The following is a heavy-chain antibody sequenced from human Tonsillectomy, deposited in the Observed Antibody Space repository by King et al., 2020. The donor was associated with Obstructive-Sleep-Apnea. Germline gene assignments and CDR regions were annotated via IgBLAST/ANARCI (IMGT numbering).Heavy chain of an antibody. CDR3: ARDPLWSSPYYYYGMDV. CDR2: IWYDGSNK. CDR1: GFTFSSYG. J-gene: IGHJ6*02. D-gene: IGHD3-10*01. Sequence: VQLVESGGGVVQPGRSLRLSCAASGFTFSSYGMHWVRQAPGKGLEWVAVIWYDGSNKYYADSVKGRFTISRDNSKNTLYLQMNSLRAEDTAVYYCARDPLWSSPYYYYGMDVWGQGTTVTVSS. V-gene: IGHV3-33*01.